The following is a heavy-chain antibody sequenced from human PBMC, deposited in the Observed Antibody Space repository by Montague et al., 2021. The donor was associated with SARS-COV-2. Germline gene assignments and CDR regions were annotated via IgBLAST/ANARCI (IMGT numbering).Heavy chain of an antibody. Sequence: SLRLSCAASGFSFSSFVMSWVRQSPGKGLEWVSAITGRGSDTYYADSVTGRFTISRGNSKNTLYLQMNGLRDDDTAVYYCVKFGDCTGGSCYGFFDYWGQGALVTVSS. CDR1: GFSFSSFV. CDR3: VKFGDCTGGSCYGFFDY. D-gene: IGHD2-15*01. V-gene: IGHV3-23*01. CDR2: ITGRGSDT. J-gene: IGHJ4*02.